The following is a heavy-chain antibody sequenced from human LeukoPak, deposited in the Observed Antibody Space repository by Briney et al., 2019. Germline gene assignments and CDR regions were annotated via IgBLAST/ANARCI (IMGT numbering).Heavy chain of an antibody. J-gene: IGHJ4*02. D-gene: IGHD3-10*01. V-gene: IGHV3-30*02. Sequence: GGSLRLSCAASGFTFSSYGMHWVRQAPGKGLEWVAFIRYDGSNTYYADSVKGRFTISRDNSKNTLYLQMNSLRAEDTAWYYCEKGLGYCGSWSYYDQWFCDYWGQGTRVSVS. CDR2: IRYDGSNT. CDR1: GFTFSSYG. CDR3: EKGLGYCGSWSYYDQWFCDY.